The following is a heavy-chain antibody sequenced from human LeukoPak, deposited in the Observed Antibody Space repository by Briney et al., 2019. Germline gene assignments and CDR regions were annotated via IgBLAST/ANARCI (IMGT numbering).Heavy chain of an antibody. J-gene: IGHJ5*02. CDR2: INQRRNT. Sequence: SETLSLTCVVYGESFSGYSWSWIRQPPGKGLEWIGEINQRRNTNYNPSLKSRVTISIDTSKNQFSLKLSSVTAADTAVYYCARRYYYDSSTIRFDPWGQGTLVTVSS. CDR3: ARRYYYDSSTIRFDP. CDR1: GESFSGYS. D-gene: IGHD3-22*01. V-gene: IGHV4-34*01.